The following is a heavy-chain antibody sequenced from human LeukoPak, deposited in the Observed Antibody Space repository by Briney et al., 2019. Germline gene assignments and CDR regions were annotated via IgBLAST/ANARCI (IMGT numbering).Heavy chain of an antibody. V-gene: IGHV3-23*01. Sequence: GGSLRLSCAASGFPFSSYAMTWVRQAPGKGLEWVSAISGSAGSTYYADSVKGRFTISRDKSKNTLYLQMNSLRAEDTALYYCAKSSLGYGMDVWGQGTTITVSS. CDR1: GFPFSSYA. CDR3: AKSSLGYGMDV. J-gene: IGHJ6*02. D-gene: IGHD7-27*01. CDR2: ISGSAGST.